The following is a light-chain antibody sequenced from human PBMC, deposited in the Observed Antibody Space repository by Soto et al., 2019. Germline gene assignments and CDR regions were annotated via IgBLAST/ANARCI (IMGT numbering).Light chain of an antibody. CDR2: EVT. CDR3: SSFASSNTLV. J-gene: IGLJ3*02. Sequence: QSALTQPPSASGSPGQSVTISCTGTSSDVGAYNYVSWYQQHAGKAPKLVIYEVTKRPSGVSDRFSGSKSANTASLTVSGLQAEDEADYYCSSFASSNTLVFGGGTKLTVL. CDR1: SSDVGAYNY. V-gene: IGLV2-8*01.